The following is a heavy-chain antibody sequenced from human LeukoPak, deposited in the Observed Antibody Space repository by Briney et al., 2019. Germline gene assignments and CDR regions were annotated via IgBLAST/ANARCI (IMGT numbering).Heavy chain of an antibody. Sequence: SETLSLTCTVSGGSVSSSSYSWGWIRQPPGKGLECIATTYYGGNTYYNPSLKSRVTISVDTSKNQFSLKVNSATATDTAVYYCASLGWNGDYWGQGTLVTVSS. V-gene: IGHV4-39*01. CDR1: GGSVSSSSYS. CDR3: ASLGWNGDY. CDR2: TYYGGNT. D-gene: IGHD1-1*01. J-gene: IGHJ4*02.